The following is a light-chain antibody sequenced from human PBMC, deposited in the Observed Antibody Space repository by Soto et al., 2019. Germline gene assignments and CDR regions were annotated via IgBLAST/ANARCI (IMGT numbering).Light chain of an antibody. J-gene: IGKJ5*01. CDR2: AAS. Sequence: DIQMTHSPSSLSAAVWDKITISCRATQHSASFVNWYQHKAGKAPRLLIHAASTLHGGVPSRFSGSGSGTDFTLTISSLQPEDFATYYCQQTYSTPITFGHGTRLEIK. V-gene: IGKV1-39*01. CDR1: QHSASF. CDR3: QQTYSTPIT.